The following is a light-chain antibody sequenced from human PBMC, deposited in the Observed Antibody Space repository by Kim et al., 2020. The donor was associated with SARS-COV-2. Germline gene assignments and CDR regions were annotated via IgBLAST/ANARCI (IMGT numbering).Light chain of an antibody. J-gene: IGKJ1*01. V-gene: IGKV3D-15*01. CDR3: QQYHNWPPT. CDR1: QGISSN. CDR2: GAS. Sequence: EIVVTQSPVTLSVSPGERATLSCRASQGISSNLAWYHQKPGQAPRLLISGASTRATGIPARFSGGGSGTEFTLTISSLQSEDFAVYYCQQYHNWPPTFGQGTKVDIK.